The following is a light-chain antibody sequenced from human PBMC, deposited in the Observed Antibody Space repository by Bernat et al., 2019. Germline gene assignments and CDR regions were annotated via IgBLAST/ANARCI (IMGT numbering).Light chain of an antibody. CDR3: QQYDNLPLGT. V-gene: IGKV1-33*01. J-gene: IGKJ2*02. Sequence: DIQMTQSPSSLSASVGDRGTITCQASQDISNYLNWYQQKPGKAPNPLIYDASNLETGVPSRFSGSGSGTDFTFTISSLQPEDIATYYCQQYDNLPLGTFDQGTKLENK. CDR2: DAS. CDR1: QDISNY.